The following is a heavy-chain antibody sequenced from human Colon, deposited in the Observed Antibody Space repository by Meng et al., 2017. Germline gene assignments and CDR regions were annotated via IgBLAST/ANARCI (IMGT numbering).Heavy chain of an antibody. J-gene: IGHJ4*02. D-gene: IGHD1-26*01. Sequence: HVHLVQSVADLKTPASSVKISCEASGYTFTTFFLNWVRQTPDQGFEWLGRINPNSGVTNFAHKFQGRVTMTRDTSISTAYMALASLRSDDTGVYYCARMGAGAAFDFWGQGTLVTVSS. CDR2: INPNSGVT. CDR3: ARMGAGAAFDF. V-gene: IGHV1-2*05. CDR1: GYTFTTFF.